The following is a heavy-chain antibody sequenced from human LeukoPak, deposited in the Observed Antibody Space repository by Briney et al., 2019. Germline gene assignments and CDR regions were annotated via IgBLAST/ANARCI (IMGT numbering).Heavy chain of an antibody. J-gene: IGHJ4*02. CDR3: TRDPGRYFDWLVVDY. CDR2: IYYSGST. CDR1: GGSISSYY. D-gene: IGHD3-9*01. Sequence: SETLSLTCTVSGGSISSYYWSWIRQPPGKGLEWIGYIYYSGSTNYNPSLKSRVTISVDTSKNQFSLKLSSVTAADTAVYYCTRDPGRYFDWLVVDYWGQGTLVTVSS. V-gene: IGHV4-59*12.